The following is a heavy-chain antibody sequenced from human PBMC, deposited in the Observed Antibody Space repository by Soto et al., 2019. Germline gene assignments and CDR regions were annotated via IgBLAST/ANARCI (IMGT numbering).Heavy chain of an antibody. Sequence: GSISSSSYYWGWIRQPPGKGLEWIGRIYYRGSTYYNPSLKSRVTISVDTSKDQLSLKVTSVTAADTAMYYCACLTGKRGSPIDYCGQGPKGTV. CDR3: ACLTGKRGSPIDY. CDR1: GSISSSSYY. CDR2: IYYRGST. V-gene: IGHV4-39*07. J-gene: IGHJ4*02. D-gene: IGHD2-15*01.